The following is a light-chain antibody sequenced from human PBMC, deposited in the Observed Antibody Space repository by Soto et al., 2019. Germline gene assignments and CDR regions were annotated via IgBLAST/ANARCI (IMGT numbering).Light chain of an antibody. J-gene: IGKJ2*01. CDR3: QQYGSSPNT. Sequence: EIVLTQSPATLCLSPGEIATLSCGASQSVSNNYLAWYQQKPGLAPRLLIYDASSRATGIPDRFSGSGSGTDFTLTISRLEPEDFAVYYCQQYGSSPNTFGQGTKLEIK. CDR2: DAS. CDR1: QSVSNNY. V-gene: IGKV3D-20*01.